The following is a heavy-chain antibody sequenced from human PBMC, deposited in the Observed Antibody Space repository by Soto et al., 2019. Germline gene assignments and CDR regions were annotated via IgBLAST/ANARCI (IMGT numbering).Heavy chain of an antibody. CDR3: TGITWFRGMDV. Sequence: SQTLSLTCAISGDSVSSNSAGWNWIWQSPSRGLEWLGRTYYKSKWNNDYALSVKSRITINPDTSKNQFSLHLYSVTPEDTAVYYCTGITWFRGMDVWGQGTPVTVSS. V-gene: IGHV6-1*01. J-gene: IGHJ6*02. CDR1: GDSVSSNSAG. D-gene: IGHD3-10*01. CDR2: TYYKSKWNN.